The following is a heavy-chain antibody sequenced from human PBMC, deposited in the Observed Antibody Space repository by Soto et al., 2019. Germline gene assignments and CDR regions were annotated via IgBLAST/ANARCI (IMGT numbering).Heavy chain of an antibody. J-gene: IGHJ4*02. CDR1: GFTFSRHA. CDR2: TSGDGEST. D-gene: IGHD4-17*01. Sequence: GGSLRLSCAASGFTFSRHAMSWVRQAPGKGLEWVSGTSGDGESTYYADSVRGRFTISRDNSKNTLYLQMNSLRVEDTAVYYCAKDLTTTVAYFDYWGQGTLVTVSS. CDR3: AKDLTTTVAYFDY. V-gene: IGHV3-23*01.